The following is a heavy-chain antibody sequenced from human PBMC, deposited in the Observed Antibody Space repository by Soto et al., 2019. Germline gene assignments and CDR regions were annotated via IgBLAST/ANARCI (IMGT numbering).Heavy chain of an antibody. Sequence: QLQLQESGPGLVKPSETLSLTCSVSGASISSTKYYWGWIRQPPGKGLEWIGSIHYSGNTYDNPSLKSRVTISVDKSKTQFSLNLRSVTAADTAVYYCARPTGITGTNDAFDVWGPGTMVTVSS. V-gene: IGHV4-39*01. CDR3: ARPTGITGTNDAFDV. CDR1: GASISSTKYY. J-gene: IGHJ3*01. D-gene: IGHD1-20*01. CDR2: IHYSGNT.